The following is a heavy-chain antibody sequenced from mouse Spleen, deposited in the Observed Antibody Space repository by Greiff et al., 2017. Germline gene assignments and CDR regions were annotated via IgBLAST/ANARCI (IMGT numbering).Heavy chain of an antibody. Sequence: EVQVVESGGGLVKPGGSLKLSCAASGFTFSDYGMHWVRQAPEKGLEWVAYISSGSSTIYYADTVKGRFTISRDNAKNTLFLQMTSLRSEDTAMYYCARQIYYYGSSYGFAYWGQGTLVTVSA. CDR3: ARQIYYYGSSYGFAY. J-gene: IGHJ3*01. CDR2: ISSGSSTI. V-gene: IGHV5-17*01. D-gene: IGHD1-1*01. CDR1: GFTFSDYG.